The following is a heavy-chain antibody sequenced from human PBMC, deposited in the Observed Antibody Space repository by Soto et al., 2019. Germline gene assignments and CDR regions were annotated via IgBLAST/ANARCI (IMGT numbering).Heavy chain of an antibody. CDR1: GGSINNSSFY. J-gene: IGHJ4*02. D-gene: IGHD3-10*01. V-gene: IGHV4-39*01. CDR2: IYYSGSA. Sequence: QLQLQEPGPGLLKPSETLSLTGTVSGGSINNSSFYWGWVRQPPGKRRGGIGSIYYSGSAYYNPSLKSRLTISVDTSKNQFSLNLSSVTAADTAVYFCARRPLVRGIIPYYFDSWGQGTLVTVSS. CDR3: ARRPLVRGIIPYYFDS.